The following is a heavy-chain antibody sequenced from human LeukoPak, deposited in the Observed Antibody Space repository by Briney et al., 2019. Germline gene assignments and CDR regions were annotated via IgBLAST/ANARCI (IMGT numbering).Heavy chain of an antibody. D-gene: IGHD5-24*01. CDR3: ATESVYYGYKASDYYYYYMDV. CDR2: INPNSGGT. J-gene: IGHJ6*03. CDR1: GYTFTGYY. Sequence: ASVKVSCKASGYTFTGYYMHWVRQAPGQGLEWMGWINPNSGGTNYAQKFQGRVTMTRDTSISTAYMELIRLRSDDTAVYYCATESVYYGYKASDYYYYYMDVWGKGTTVTVSS. V-gene: IGHV1-2*02.